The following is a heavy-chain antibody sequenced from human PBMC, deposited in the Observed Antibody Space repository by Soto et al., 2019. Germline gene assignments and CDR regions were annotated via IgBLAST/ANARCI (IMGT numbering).Heavy chain of an antibody. CDR3: ARDRVGTTRDKAPDF. V-gene: IGHV3-7*01. D-gene: IGHD1-26*01. Sequence: GVLRLSGAASGFTFSSYWMSWVRQTPGEGLEWVANMNQDGSEKYYVDSMKGRFTISRDNAKNSLYLQMNSLRAEDTAVYYCARDRVGTTRDKAPDFWGQGTLVTVSS. CDR2: MNQDGSEK. J-gene: IGHJ4*02. CDR1: GFTFSSYW.